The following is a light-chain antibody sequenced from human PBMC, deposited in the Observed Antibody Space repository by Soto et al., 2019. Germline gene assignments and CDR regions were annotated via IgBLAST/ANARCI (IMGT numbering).Light chain of an antibody. Sequence: QAVLTQPASVSGSPGQSITIPCTGTNSDVGGYNYVSWYQHHPGKAPKLMIYEVFNRPSGVSSRFSGSKSGSTASLTISGLQAEDEAHYYCSSYTTTNTLYVFGTGTKLTVL. CDR2: EVF. J-gene: IGLJ1*01. V-gene: IGLV2-14*01. CDR1: NSDVGGYNY. CDR3: SSYTTTNTLYV.